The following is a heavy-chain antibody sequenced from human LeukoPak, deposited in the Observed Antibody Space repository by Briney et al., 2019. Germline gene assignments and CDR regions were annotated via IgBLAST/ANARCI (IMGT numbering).Heavy chain of an antibody. CDR3: AKDNRDGSYYMDV. CDR1: GFTFDDYA. Sequence: GGSLRLSCAASGFTFDDYAMHWVRQAPGKGLEWVSLISWDGGGTYYADTVKGRFTISRDSSKSTLYLQMNSLRAEDTAIYYCAKDNRDGSYYMDVWGKGTTVTVSS. J-gene: IGHJ6*03. CDR2: ISWDGGGT. D-gene: IGHD5-24*01. V-gene: IGHV3-43D*03.